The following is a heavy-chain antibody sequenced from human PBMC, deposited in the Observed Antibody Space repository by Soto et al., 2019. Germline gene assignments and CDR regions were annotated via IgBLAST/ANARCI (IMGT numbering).Heavy chain of an antibody. CDR1: GDTFNTFG. CDR2: IIPMYGAA. CDR3: SRCMRALRTDDDFDI. J-gene: IGHJ3*02. Sequence: QVQLVQSGAEVKKPGASVRVSCKASGDTFNTFGISWVRQAHGQGLEWMGGIIPMYGAANSAQKFRDRVSITADESTSTVYMYLSSLISEDTAVYFCSRCMRALRTDDDFDIWGTATVVTVSS. V-gene: IGHV1-69*01.